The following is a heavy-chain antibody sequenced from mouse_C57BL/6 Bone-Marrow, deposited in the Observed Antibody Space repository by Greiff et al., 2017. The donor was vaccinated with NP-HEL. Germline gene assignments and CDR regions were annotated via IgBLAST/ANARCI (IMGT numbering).Heavy chain of an antibody. CDR2: IYPSDSET. V-gene: IGHV1-61*01. D-gene: IGHD2-14*01. CDR3: ARSVRGYFDV. Sequence: VQLQQPGAELVRPGSSVKLSCKASGYTFTSYWMDWVKQRPGQGLEWIGNIYPSDSETHYNQKFKDKATLTVDKSSSTAYMQLSSLTSEDSAVYYCARSVRGYFDVWGTGTTVTVSS. CDR1: GYTFTSYW. J-gene: IGHJ1*03.